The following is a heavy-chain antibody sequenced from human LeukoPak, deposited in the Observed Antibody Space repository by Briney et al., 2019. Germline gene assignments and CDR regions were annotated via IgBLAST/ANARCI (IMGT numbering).Heavy chain of an antibody. Sequence: ASVKVSCKASGYTFTGYYMHWVRRAPGQGLEWMGWINPNSGGTNYAQKFQGRVTMTRDTSISTAYMELSRLRSDDTAVYYCARDREGYCSSTSCYYMDVWGKGTTVTVSS. J-gene: IGHJ6*03. D-gene: IGHD2-2*01. CDR1: GYTFTGYY. V-gene: IGHV1-2*02. CDR2: INPNSGGT. CDR3: ARDREGYCSSTSCYYMDV.